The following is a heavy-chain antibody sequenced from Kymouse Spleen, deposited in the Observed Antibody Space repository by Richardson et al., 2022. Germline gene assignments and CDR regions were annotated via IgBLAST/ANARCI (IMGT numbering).Heavy chain of an antibody. CDR1: GFTFDDYA. V-gene: IGHV3-9*01. J-gene: IGHJ3*02. Sequence: EVQLVESGGGLVQPGRSLRLSCAASGFTFDDYAMHWVRQAPGKGLEWVSGISWNSGSIGYADSVKGRFTISRDNAKNSLYLQMNSLRAEDTALYYCAKDIRGYCSSTSCYNAFDIWGQGTMVTVSS. D-gene: IGHD2-2*02. CDR3: AKDIRGYCSSTSCYNAFDI. CDR2: ISWNSGSI.